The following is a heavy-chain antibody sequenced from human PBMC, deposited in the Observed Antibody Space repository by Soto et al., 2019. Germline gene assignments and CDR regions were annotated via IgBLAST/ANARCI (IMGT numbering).Heavy chain of an antibody. CDR3: ARDQGYCSGGSCYVAGY. Sequence: EVQLVESGGGLVQPGGSLRLSCAASGFTFSRYWMHWVRQAPGKGLVWVSRINSDGSSTGYADSVMGRFTISRDNAKNTLYLQRNSLRAEDTAVYYCARDQGYCSGGSCYVAGYWGQGTLVTVSS. J-gene: IGHJ4*02. CDR2: INSDGSST. V-gene: IGHV3-74*01. D-gene: IGHD2-15*01. CDR1: GFTFSRYW.